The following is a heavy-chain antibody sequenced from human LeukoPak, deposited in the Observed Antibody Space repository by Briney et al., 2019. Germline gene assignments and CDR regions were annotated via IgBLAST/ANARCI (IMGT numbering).Heavy chain of an antibody. CDR3: ARRPYSGDAFDI. D-gene: IGHD2-21*01. CDR2: ISSSSSYI. CDR1: GFTFSSYS. Sequence: GGSLRLSCAASGFTFSSYSMNWVRQAPGKGLEWVSSISSSSSYIYYADSVRGRFTISRDNAKNSLYLQMNSLRAEDTAVYYCARRPYSGDAFDIWGQGTMVTVSS. V-gene: IGHV3-21*01. J-gene: IGHJ3*02.